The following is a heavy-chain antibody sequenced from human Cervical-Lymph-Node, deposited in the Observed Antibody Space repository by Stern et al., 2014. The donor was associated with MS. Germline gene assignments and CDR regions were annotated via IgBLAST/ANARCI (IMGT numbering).Heavy chain of an antibody. D-gene: IGHD2-2*01. J-gene: IGHJ6*02. Sequence: EVQLAESGGGLVKPGGSLRLSCADSGFTFSGYSMNWVRPAPGKGLERVSSISSSSNHMYYADSVKGRLTVSRDNAKKSLYLQMNSLRAEDTAVYYCARLLVVVPTATWYYGMDVWGQGTTVTVSS. V-gene: IGHV3-21*01. CDR1: GFTFSGYS. CDR3: ARLLVVVPTATWYYGMDV. CDR2: ISSSSNHM.